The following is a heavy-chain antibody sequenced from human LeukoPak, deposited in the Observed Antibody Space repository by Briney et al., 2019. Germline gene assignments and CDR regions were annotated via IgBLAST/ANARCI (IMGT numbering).Heavy chain of an antibody. CDR2: ISGSGGST. J-gene: IGHJ4*02. V-gene: IGHV3-23*01. CDR3: ARGGPAAGRFDY. D-gene: IGHD6-13*01. CDR1: GFTFSSYA. Sequence: GGSLRLSCAASGFTFSSYAMSWVRQAPGKGLEWVSAISGSGGSTYYADFVKGRFTISRDNSKDTLYLQMNSLRAEDTAVYYCARGGPAAGRFDYWGQGTLVTVSS.